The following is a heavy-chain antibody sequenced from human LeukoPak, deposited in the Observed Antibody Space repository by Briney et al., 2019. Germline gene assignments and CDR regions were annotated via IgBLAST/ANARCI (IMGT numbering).Heavy chain of an antibody. CDR1: GFTFSDYY. D-gene: IGHD4-17*01. J-gene: IGHJ4*02. CDR2: LSSSSSYT. CDR3: ARVRTHCGANDY. V-gene: IGHV3-11*05. Sequence: GGSLRLSCAASGFTFSDYYMSWIRQAPGKGLEWVSYLSSSSSYTNYADSVKGRFTISRDNAKNSLYLQMNSLRAEDTAVYYCARVRTHCGANDYWGQGTLVTVSS.